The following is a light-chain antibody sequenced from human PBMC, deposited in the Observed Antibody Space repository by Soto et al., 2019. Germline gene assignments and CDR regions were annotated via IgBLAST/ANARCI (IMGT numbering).Light chain of an antibody. Sequence: DIQMTQSPSTLSGSVGDRVTITCRPSQTISSWLAWYQQKLGKAPKLLIYDASTLQSGVPSRFSGSRSGTEFTLTISSLQPEDFATYYCQQLNGYLELTFGGGTKVDIK. CDR3: QQLNGYLELT. CDR2: DAS. CDR1: QTISSW. J-gene: IGKJ4*01. V-gene: IGKV1-9*01.